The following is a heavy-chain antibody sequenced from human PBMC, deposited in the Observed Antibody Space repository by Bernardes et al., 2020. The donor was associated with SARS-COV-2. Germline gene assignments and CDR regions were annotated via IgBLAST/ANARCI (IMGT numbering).Heavy chain of an antibody. CDR2: IYYSGST. CDR3: ARVSVVVVAATPQGAFDI. J-gene: IGHJ3*02. D-gene: IGHD2-15*01. Sequence: SETLSLTCTVSGGSISSHYWSWIRQPPGKGLEWIGYIYYSGSTNYNPSLKSRVTISVDTSKNQFSLKLSSVTAADTAVYYCARVSVVVVAATPQGAFDIWGQGTMVTVSS. CDR1: GGSISSHY. V-gene: IGHV4-59*11.